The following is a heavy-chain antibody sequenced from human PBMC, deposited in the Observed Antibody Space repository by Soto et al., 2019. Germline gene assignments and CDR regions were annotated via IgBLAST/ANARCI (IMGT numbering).Heavy chain of an antibody. CDR3: ARRAVVAVTGSLDNWLDP. V-gene: IGHV4-59*01. CDR2: VYSSGST. D-gene: IGHD2-21*01. Sequence: PSETLSLTCTVSGDSITSYNWNWLRQPPGKALKRIGYVYSSGSTNYNPSLKSRVTISVDTSRNQFSLKVNSVTAADTAVYYCARRAVVAVTGSLDNWLDPWGQGILVTVS. J-gene: IGHJ5*02. CDR1: GDSITSYN.